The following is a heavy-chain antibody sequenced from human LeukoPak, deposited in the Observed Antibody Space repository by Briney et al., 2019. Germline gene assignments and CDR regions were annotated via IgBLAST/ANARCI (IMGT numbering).Heavy chain of an antibody. CDR1: GFTVSSNS. CDR2: IYSGTI. J-gene: IGHJ4*02. Sequence: GGSLRLSCTVSGFTVSSNSMSWVRQAPGKGLEWVSFIYSGTIHYSDSVKGRFTISRDNSKNTLYLQMNSLRAEDTAVYYCASLTDGYSPDYWGQGTLVTVSS. V-gene: IGHV3-53*01. CDR3: ASLTDGYSPDY. D-gene: IGHD5-24*01.